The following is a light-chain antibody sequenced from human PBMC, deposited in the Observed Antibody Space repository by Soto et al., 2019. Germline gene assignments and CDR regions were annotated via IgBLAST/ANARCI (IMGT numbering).Light chain of an antibody. CDR3: QQRHMWPIT. J-gene: IGKJ5*01. V-gene: IGKV1-33*01. CDR2: DAS. Sequence: DIDMTEPPAAVSASIGDGVSFTGHASQDISKFLHLYQHKPGQAPSLLIYDASKSAFGVPSRFSGSGSGTDFTLTISSLEPEDSAVYYCQQRHMWPITFGQGTRLEIK. CDR1: QDISKF.